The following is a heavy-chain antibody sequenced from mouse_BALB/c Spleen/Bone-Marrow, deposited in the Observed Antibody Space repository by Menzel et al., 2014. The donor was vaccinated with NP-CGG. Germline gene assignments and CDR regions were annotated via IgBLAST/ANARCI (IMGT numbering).Heavy chain of an antibody. CDR2: IRNKANGYTA. V-gene: IGHV7-3*02. D-gene: IGHD1-1*01. CDR1: GFTFTDYY. CDR3: ARDENYDIYWYFDV. Sequence: DVQLVESGGGLVQPGGSLRLSCATSGFTFTDYYMSWVRQTPGKALEWLCFIRNKANGYTADYSVSVKGRFTISRDNSQNILYLQMNTLRAEDSATYYCARDENYDIYWYFDVWGAGTTVTVSS. J-gene: IGHJ1*01.